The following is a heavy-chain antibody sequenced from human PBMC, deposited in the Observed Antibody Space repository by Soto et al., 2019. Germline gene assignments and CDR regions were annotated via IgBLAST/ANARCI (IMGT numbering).Heavy chain of an antibody. CDR1: GYTFTSYG. D-gene: IGHD3-10*01. CDR2: ISAYNGNT. CDR3: AITDYYGSGSWDDAFDI. V-gene: IGHV1-18*01. Sequence: QVQLVQSGAEVKKPGASVKVSCKASGYTFTSYGISWVRQAPGQGLEWMGWISAYNGNTNYAQKLQGRVTMTTDTSTSTAYMELRTLRSDDTAVYYCAITDYYGSGSWDDAFDIWGQGTMVTVSS. J-gene: IGHJ3*02.